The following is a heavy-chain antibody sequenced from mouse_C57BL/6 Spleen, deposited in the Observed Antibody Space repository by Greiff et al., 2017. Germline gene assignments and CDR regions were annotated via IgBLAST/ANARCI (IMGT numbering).Heavy chain of an antibody. CDR3: ASDYSNFSYSMDY. CDR1: GYSFTDYN. D-gene: IGHD2-5*01. V-gene: IGHV1-39*01. J-gene: IGHJ4*01. CDR2: INPNYGTN. Sequence: VQLQQSGPELVKPGASVKISCKASGYSFTDYNMNWVKQSNGKSLEWIGVINPNYGTNSYNQKIKGKATLTVYPSSSIAYMQLNRLTSEDSAVYYCASDYSNFSYSMDYWGQGTSVTVSS.